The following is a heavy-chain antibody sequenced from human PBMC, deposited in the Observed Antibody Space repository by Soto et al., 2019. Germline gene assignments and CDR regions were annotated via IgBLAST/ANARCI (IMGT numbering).Heavy chain of an antibody. CDR3: ATSTVSYVDIVSSTTRGYFDH. Sequence: GESLKISCEGSGYNFNTYWIGWVRQMPRKGLEWMALIYPGDSDTRYSPSFEGQVTLSVDRSISTAYLQWSSLKASDTAIYYCATSTVSYVDIVSSTTRGYFDHWGQGTLVTV. J-gene: IGHJ4*02. V-gene: IGHV5-51*01. CDR1: GYNFNTYW. D-gene: IGHD5-12*01. CDR2: IYPGDSDT.